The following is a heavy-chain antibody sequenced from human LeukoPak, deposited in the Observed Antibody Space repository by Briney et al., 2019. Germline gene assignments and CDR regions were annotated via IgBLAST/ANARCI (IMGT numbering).Heavy chain of an antibody. V-gene: IGHV3-13*01. J-gene: IGHJ2*01. CDR2: IGTAGDT. CDR3: ARVGLWLGGWYFDL. Sequence: PGGSLRLSCAASGFTFSSYDMHWVRQATGKGLEWVSAIGTAGDTYYPGSVKGRFTISRENAKNSLYLQMNSLRAGDTAVYYCARVGLWLGGWYFDLWGRGTLVTVSS. CDR1: GFTFSSYD. D-gene: IGHD6-19*01.